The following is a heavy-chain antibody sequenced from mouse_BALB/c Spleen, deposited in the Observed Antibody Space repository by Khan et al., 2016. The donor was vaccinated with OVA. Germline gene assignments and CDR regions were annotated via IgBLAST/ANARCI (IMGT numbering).Heavy chain of an antibody. Sequence: QVQLQQSGPELARPGASVKLSCKASGYTFTDYYINWVKQRTGQGLEWIGEISPGSGDTYYTEKFKGKATLTADKSSSTAYMQLSSLTSEASAVYFYAGSNSFGYTFAYWGQGTLVTVSA. D-gene: IGHD1-2*01. CDR3: AGSNSFGYTFAY. J-gene: IGHJ3*01. CDR1: GYTFTDYY. V-gene: IGHV1-77*01. CDR2: ISPGSGDT.